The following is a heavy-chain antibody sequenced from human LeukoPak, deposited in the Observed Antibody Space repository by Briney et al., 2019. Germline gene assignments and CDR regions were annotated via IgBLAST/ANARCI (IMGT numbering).Heavy chain of an antibody. D-gene: IGHD6-19*01. CDR1: EFTFSDYY. J-gene: IGHJ6*02. V-gene: IGHV3-11*04. CDR3: ARDGIDSSGWYLGFDYYYYGMDV. CDR2: ISSSDSTI. Sequence: GGSLRLSCAASEFTFSDYYMSWIRQAPGKGLEWVSYISSSDSTIYYADSVKGRFTISRDNSKNTLYLQMNSLRAEDTAVYYCARDGIDSSGWYLGFDYYYYGMDVWGQGTTVTVSS.